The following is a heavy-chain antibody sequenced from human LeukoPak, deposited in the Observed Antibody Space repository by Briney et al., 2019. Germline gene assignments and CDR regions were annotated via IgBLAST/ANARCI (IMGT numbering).Heavy chain of an antibody. Sequence: GTSLRLSCSASGFTFSSYAMHWVRQAPGKGLEWVANINKDGGEKYYVDSVKGRFTISRDNAKNSLYLQMNSLRADDTAVYYCVKDSPPRYSGSPPAYWGQGTLVTVSS. CDR2: INKDGGEK. CDR1: GFTFSSYA. J-gene: IGHJ4*02. V-gene: IGHV3-7*03. D-gene: IGHD1-26*01. CDR3: VKDSPPRYSGSPPAY.